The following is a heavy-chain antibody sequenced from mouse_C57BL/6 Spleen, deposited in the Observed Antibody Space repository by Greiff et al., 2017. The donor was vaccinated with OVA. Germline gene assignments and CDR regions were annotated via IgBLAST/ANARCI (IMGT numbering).Heavy chain of an antibody. J-gene: IGHJ3*01. CDR2: ISDGGSYT. V-gene: IGHV5-4*01. CDR3: ARDRGDPFAY. D-gene: IGHD2-13*01. Sequence: EVKLMESGGGLVKPGGSLKLSCAASGFTFSSYAMSWVRQTPEKRLEWVATISDGGSYTYYPDNVKGRFTISRDNAKNNLYLQMSHLKSEDTAMYYCARDRGDPFAYWGQGTLVTVSA. CDR1: GFTFSSYA.